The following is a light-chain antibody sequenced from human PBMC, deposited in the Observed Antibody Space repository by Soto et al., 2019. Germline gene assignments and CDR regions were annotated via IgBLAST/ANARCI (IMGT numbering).Light chain of an antibody. CDR3: QQYTDYSRT. Sequence: DMHMTHSPSTLSSSVVDRVTITCRASQSISSRLAWYQVKPGRVPKLLISDASTLERGVPTTFSGSGSGTEFTLTIRALQPDDFATYYCQQYTDYSRTFGQGTKVDIK. J-gene: IGKJ1*01. CDR1: QSISSR. V-gene: IGKV1-5*01. CDR2: DAS.